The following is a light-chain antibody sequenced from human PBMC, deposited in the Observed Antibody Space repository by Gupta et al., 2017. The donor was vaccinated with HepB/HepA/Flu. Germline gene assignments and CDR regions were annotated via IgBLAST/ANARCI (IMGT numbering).Light chain of an antibody. CDR2: KAS. J-gene: IGKJ3*01. CDR1: QTISSW. CDR3: QHENSSSVT. V-gene: IGKV1-5*03. Sequence: DIQMTQSPSTLSASVGDTVTITCRASQTISSWLAWYQQKPGKAPKLLIYKASKVQSGVPSRFSGSSSGTEFTLTISSRQPDDFATYYCQHENSSSVTFGHGTKVDIK.